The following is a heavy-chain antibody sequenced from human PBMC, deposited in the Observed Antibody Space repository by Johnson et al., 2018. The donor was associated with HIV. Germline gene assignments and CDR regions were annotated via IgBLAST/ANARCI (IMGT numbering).Heavy chain of an antibody. CDR3: ARDPTTHYSRLTGDFCAFDI. D-gene: IGHD7-27*01. V-gene: IGHV3-30*04. CDR1: GFTFSSYA. CDR2: ISYDGSNK. Sequence: QVQLVESGGGVVQPGRSLRLSCAASGFTFSSYAMHWVRQAPGKGLEWVAGISYDGSNKQYGDSVKGRFTISRDNSKNTLYLQMNSLRNEDTTVYHCARDPTTHYSRLTGDFCAFDIWGQGTMVTVSS. J-gene: IGHJ3*02.